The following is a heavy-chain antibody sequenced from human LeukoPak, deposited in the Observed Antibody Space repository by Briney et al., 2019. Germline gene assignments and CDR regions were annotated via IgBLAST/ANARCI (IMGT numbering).Heavy chain of an antibody. CDR2: ISYDASNK. V-gene: IGHV3-30*18. CDR3: AKERNTGGGYYYHMDV. J-gene: IGHJ6*03. Sequence: GGSLRLSCAASGFTFSRYGMHWVRQTPGKGLEWVAVISYDASNKYYADSVKGRFTISRDNAKKSLYLQMNSLRAEDTAVYYCAKERNTGGGYYYHMDVWGKGTTVTVSS. CDR1: GFTFSRYG. D-gene: IGHD3-16*01.